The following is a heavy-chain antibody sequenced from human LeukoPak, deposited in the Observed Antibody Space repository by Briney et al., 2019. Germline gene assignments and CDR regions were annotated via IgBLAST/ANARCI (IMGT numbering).Heavy chain of an antibody. D-gene: IGHD2-21*01. CDR3: ARGSTLIQTAPLNY. Sequence: ASVKVSCKASGYTFTSYGISWVRQAPGQGLEWMGWISAYNGNTNYAQKLQGRVTMTTDTSTSTAYMELRSLRSDDTAVYYCARGSTLIQTAPLNYWGQGTLVTVSS. V-gene: IGHV1-18*01. J-gene: IGHJ4*02. CDR1: GYTFTSYG. CDR2: ISAYNGNT.